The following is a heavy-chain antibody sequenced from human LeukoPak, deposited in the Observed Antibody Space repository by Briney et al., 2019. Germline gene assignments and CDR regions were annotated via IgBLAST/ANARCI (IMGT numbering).Heavy chain of an antibody. CDR2: ISYDGSNI. D-gene: IGHD3-22*01. Sequence: GGSLRLSCAASGFTFSSYGMHWVRQAPGKGLEWVSFISYDGSNIYYADSVKGRFTISRDKSKNTLYLQMNSLRAEDTAVYYCANLANYYDSSGYYYLGYWGQGTLVTVSS. V-gene: IGHV3-30*18. J-gene: IGHJ4*02. CDR3: ANLANYYDSSGYYYLGY. CDR1: GFTFSSYG.